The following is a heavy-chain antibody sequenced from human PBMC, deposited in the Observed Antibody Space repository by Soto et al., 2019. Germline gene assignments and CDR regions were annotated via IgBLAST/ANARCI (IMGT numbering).Heavy chain of an antibody. CDR3: ARDGDTAGDL. Sequence: QVQLQESGPGLVKPSETLSLTCTVSGASFTCCSWSWIRQPAGKGLERIGRFYSTGSSIYNPNLTSRATISVDTSKNELSVKVASVTAAHTAVYYCARDGDTAGDLWGQGTLVTVSS. V-gene: IGHV4-4*07. CDR2: FYSTGSS. J-gene: IGHJ5*02. CDR1: GASFTCCS. D-gene: IGHD3-3*01.